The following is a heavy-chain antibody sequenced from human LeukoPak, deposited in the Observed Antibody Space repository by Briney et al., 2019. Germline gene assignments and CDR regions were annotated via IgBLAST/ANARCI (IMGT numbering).Heavy chain of an antibody. CDR2: ISGSGDST. Sequence: PGGSLRLSCAASGFTFSNYAMRWVRQAPGKGLEWVSGISGSGDSTYYADSVKGRFTISRDNSKNTLYLQMNSLRAEDTAVYYCASVPPYSSSWSFDYWGQGTLVTVSS. CDR3: ASVPPYSSSWSFDY. V-gene: IGHV3-23*01. CDR1: GFTFSNYA. D-gene: IGHD6-13*01. J-gene: IGHJ4*02.